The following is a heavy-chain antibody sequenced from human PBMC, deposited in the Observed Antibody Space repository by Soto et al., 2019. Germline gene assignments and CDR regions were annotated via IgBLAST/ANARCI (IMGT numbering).Heavy chain of an antibody. V-gene: IGHV4-59*01. CDR3: ARGGGPHRDAFDI. CDR1: GGSISSYY. J-gene: IGHJ3*02. D-gene: IGHD3-16*01. CDR2: IYYNGST. Sequence: SETLSLTCTVSGGSISSYYWSWIRQPPGKGLEWIGYIYYNGSTNYNPSLKSRVTVSVDTSKNQVSLKLSSVTAADTAVYYWARGGGPHRDAFDIWGQGTMVTVSS.